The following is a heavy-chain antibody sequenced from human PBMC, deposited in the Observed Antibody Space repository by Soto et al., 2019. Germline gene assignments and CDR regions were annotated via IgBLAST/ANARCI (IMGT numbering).Heavy chain of an antibody. V-gene: IGHV3-30*18. CDR1: GVTFSSYG. J-gene: IGHJ6*02. CDR2: ISYDGSNK. CDR3: AQSDYYYYGMDV. Sequence: HPGGSLRLSCAASGVTFSSYGMHWVRQAPGKGLEWVAVISYDGSNKYYADSVKGRFTISRDNSKNTLYLQMNSLRAEDTAVYYCAQSDYYYYGMDVWGQGTTVTVSS.